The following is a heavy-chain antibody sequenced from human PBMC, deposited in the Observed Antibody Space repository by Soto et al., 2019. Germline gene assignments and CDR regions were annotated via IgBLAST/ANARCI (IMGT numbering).Heavy chain of an antibody. J-gene: IGHJ4*02. CDR1: GDTFSFYT. CDR3: XASYGSGYRAFDY. Sequence: QVQLVQSGTEVKKPGSSVKVSCKASGDTFSFYTINWVRQAPGLGLEWVGRINPIVSMSNYAQKFQGRVSMTAXKXXXXXXXXLXXXXSXXXXXXXXXASYGSGYRAFDYWGQGALVIVSS. V-gene: IGHV1-69*02. CDR2: INPIVSMS. D-gene: IGHD3-10*01.